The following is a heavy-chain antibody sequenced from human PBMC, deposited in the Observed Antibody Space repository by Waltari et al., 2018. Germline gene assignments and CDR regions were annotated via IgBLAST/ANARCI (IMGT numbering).Heavy chain of an antibody. D-gene: IGHD6-19*01. CDR2: IGTSVGDI. Sequence: EVQLVESGGDMVHPGGSLRLSCVVHGHNFMNYGMDLVRQAPGKGLEWISYIGTSVGDIYYAESVKGRFTISRDNVKNSLYLQMNSLRVEDTAVYYCATDVSGWVDFEHWGRGTLVTVSS. CDR1: GHNFMNYG. CDR3: ATDVSGWVDFEH. J-gene: IGHJ4*02. V-gene: IGHV3-48*03.